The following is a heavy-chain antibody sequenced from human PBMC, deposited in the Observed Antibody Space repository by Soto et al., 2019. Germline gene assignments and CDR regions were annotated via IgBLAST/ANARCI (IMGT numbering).Heavy chain of an antibody. CDR1: GYTFTNYA. CDR3: TRGRYFDWPTCKYGMDV. CDR2: INAGNGNT. Sequence: ASVKVSCKASGYTFTNYAIHWVRQAPGQRLEWLGWINAGNGNTKDSQRLEGRVTITRDTSASTAYMELSSLRSEDTAVYYCTRGRYFDWPTCKYGMDVWGQGTTVTVSS. D-gene: IGHD3-9*01. J-gene: IGHJ6*02. V-gene: IGHV1-3*01.